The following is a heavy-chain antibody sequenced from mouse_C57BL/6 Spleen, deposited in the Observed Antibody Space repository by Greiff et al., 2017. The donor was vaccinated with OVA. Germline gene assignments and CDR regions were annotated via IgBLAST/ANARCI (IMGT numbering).Heavy chain of an antibody. Sequence: DVQLVESGGDLVKPGGSLKLSCAASGFTFSSYGMSWVRQTPDKRLEWVATISSGGSYTYYPDSVKGRFSNSRDNAKNTLYLQMSSLKSEDTAMYYCAREVVATGYFDDWGQGTTLTVSS. V-gene: IGHV5-6*01. J-gene: IGHJ2*01. D-gene: IGHD1-1*01. CDR2: ISSGGSYT. CDR3: AREVVATGYFDD. CDR1: GFTFSSYG.